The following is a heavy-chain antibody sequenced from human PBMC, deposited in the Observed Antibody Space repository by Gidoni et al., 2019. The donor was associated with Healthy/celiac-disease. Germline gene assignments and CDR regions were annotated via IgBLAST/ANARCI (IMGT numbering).Heavy chain of an antibody. CDR2: ISYDGSNK. CDR3: ARSRGVVVAATLDY. Sequence: QVQLVESGGGVVQPGRSLRLSCAASGFTFSSYATHWVRQAPGKGLEWVAVISYDGSNKYYADSVKGRFTISRDNSKNTLYLQMNSLRAEDTAVYYCARSRGVVVAATLDYWGQGTLVTVSS. V-gene: IGHV3-30*04. J-gene: IGHJ4*02. D-gene: IGHD2-15*01. CDR1: GFTFSSYA.